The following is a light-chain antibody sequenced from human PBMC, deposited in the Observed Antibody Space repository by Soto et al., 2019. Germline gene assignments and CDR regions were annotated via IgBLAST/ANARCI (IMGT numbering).Light chain of an antibody. CDR3: QQYDSFQYS. CDR2: DAT. CDR1: QSISSW. J-gene: IGKJ2*03. Sequence: VPMTQSPSTLSASVGDRVTITCRASQSISSWVAWYQQKPGQVPKLLIYDATPLESGVPSRFSGNKSGTEFTLTINGLQPDDCATYYCQQYDSFQYSFGQGTKLEI. V-gene: IGKV1-5*01.